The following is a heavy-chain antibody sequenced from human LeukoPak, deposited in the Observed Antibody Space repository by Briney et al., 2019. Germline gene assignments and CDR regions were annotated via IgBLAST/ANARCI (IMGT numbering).Heavy chain of an antibody. D-gene: IGHD3-22*01. V-gene: IGHV1-2*02. Sequence: ASVKVSCKASGYAFIGYYIHWVRQAPGQGLEWMGWINSNSGGTNYAQNLQGRVTMTRDTSISTAYMELSSLRSDDTAIYYCGRGTVVLMGVDNWGQGTLVTVSS. CDR1: GYAFIGYY. J-gene: IGHJ4*02. CDR3: GRGTVVLMGVDN. CDR2: INSNSGGT.